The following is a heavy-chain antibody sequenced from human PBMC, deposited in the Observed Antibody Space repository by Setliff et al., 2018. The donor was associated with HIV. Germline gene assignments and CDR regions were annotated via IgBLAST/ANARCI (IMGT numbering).Heavy chain of an antibody. J-gene: IGHJ4*02. CDR2: ISPDNGGT. V-gene: IGHV1-2*02. D-gene: IGHD6-13*01. Sequence: ASVKVSCKASGYTFIDYFIHWVRQAPGQGLEWMGWISPDNGGTNIPQRFRGRVTMTRDTSINTAYMELSGLRSDDTAVYYCVTSEPYNSSPFHWGQGTLVTVSS. CDR1: GYTFIDYF. CDR3: VTSEPYNSSPFH.